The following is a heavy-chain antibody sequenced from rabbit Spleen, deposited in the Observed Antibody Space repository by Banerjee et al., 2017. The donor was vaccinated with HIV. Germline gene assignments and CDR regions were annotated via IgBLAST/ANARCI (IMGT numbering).Heavy chain of an antibody. CDR2: IDTGSGRT. V-gene: IGHV1S47*01. Sequence: QEQLVESGGGLVQPEGSLTLTCKASGFSFSDRDVMCWVRQAPGKGLEWIGCIDTGSGRTYYASWVNGRFTITRSTSLKTVDLKMTSLTAADTATYFCARDDGTNGWYFDLWGPGTLVTVS. CDR1: GFSFSDRDV. D-gene: IGHD1-1*01. CDR3: ARDDGTNGWYFDL. J-gene: IGHJ4*01.